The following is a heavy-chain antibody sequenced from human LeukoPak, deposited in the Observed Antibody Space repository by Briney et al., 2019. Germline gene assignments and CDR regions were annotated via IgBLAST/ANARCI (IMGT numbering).Heavy chain of an antibody. CDR2: ISYSGSI. CDR3: ATLEIGDYYFDY. D-gene: IGHD3-16*01. J-gene: IGHJ4*02. V-gene: IGHV4-39*01. CDR1: GGSISSRPYY. Sequence: SETLSLTCTVSGGSISSRPYYWGWVRQPPGQGLEWIGSISYSGSIHYNPSLKSRVTISVDTSRNHFPLRLSSVTAADTAVYYCATLEIGDYYFDYWGQGTLVTVSS.